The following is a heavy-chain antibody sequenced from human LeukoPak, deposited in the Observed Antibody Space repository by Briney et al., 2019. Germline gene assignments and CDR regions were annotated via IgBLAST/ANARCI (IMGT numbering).Heavy chain of an antibody. CDR3: ARDVDTAMVQPDY. CDR2: ISSSSSYI. CDR1: GFTFSSYS. V-gene: IGHV3-21*01. Sequence: GGSLRLSCAASGFTFSSYSMNWVRQAPGKGLEWVSSISSSSSYIYYADSVKGRLTISRDNAKNSLYLQMNSMRAEDTAVYYCARDVDTAMVQPDYWGQGTLVTVSS. D-gene: IGHD5-18*01. J-gene: IGHJ4*02.